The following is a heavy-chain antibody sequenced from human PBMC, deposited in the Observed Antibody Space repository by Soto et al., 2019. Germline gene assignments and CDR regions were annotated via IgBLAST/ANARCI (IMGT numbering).Heavy chain of an antibody. CDR1: GFTFSDAW. CDR2: IKSKTDGGTT. CDR3: TTFRYYYDSSAYSLWDF. D-gene: IGHD3-22*01. V-gene: IGHV3-15*07. Sequence: EVQLVQSGGGLVKPGGSLRLCCAASGFTFSDAWMNWVRQVPGKGLEWVGRIKSKTDGGTTDYAAPVKGRFTISRDDSINTLYLQMNSLKTEDTAVYFCTTFRYYYDSSAYSLWDFWGQGTLVTVSS. J-gene: IGHJ4*02.